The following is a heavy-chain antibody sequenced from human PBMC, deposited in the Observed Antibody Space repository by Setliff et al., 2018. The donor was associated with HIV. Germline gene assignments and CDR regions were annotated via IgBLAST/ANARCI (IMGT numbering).Heavy chain of an antibody. D-gene: IGHD1-1*01. J-gene: IGHJ4*02. CDR2: INTDTGNP. CDR3: GRKMKGNWNLDY. V-gene: IGHV7-4-1*02. Sequence: GASVKVSCKASGYTFTTYGMNWVRQAPGQGLEWMGWINTDTGNPTYAQGFTGRFVFSFDTSGSTAYLQINSLKAEDSAVYYCGRKMKGNWNLDYWGVGTLVTSPQ. CDR1: GYTFTTYG.